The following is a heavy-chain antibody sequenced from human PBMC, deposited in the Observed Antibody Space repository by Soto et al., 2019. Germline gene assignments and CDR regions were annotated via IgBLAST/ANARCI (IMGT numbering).Heavy chain of an antibody. D-gene: IGHD5-12*01. CDR3: ARDSLALFDS. CDR1: DGSVSSCNYY. Sequence: PSETLSLTCTVSDGSVSSCNYYWTWIRQPPGKGLEWIGYIHSSGSTLYNPSLKSRVFISVDTSMNQFSLKLTSVTAADTALYFCARDSLALFDSWGQGTLVTVSS. CDR2: IHSSGST. V-gene: IGHV4-61*01. J-gene: IGHJ4*02.